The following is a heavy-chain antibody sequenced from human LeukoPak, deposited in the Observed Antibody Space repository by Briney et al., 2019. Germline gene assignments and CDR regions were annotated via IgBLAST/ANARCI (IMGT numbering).Heavy chain of an antibody. CDR3: ARDRDSSGWFDY. Sequence: ASVKVSCKASGYTFTTYAMHWVRQAPGQRLEWMGWINAGNGSTKYSQKFQGRVTITRDTSASTTYVELSSLRSEDTAVYYCARDRDSSGWFDYWGQGTLVTVSS. CDR1: GYTFTTYA. CDR2: INAGNGST. V-gene: IGHV1-3*01. D-gene: IGHD6-19*01. J-gene: IGHJ4*02.